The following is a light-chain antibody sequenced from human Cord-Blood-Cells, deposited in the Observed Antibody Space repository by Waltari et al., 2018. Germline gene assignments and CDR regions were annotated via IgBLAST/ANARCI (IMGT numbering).Light chain of an antibody. CDR3: QQSYSTPMYT. Sequence: IQMTQSPSSLSASVGDRVTITCRASQSISSYLNWYQQKPRKAPKLLIYAASSLQSGVPSRFSGSGSGTDFTLTISSLQPEDFATYYCQQSYSTPMYTFGQGTKLEIK. J-gene: IGKJ2*01. CDR2: AAS. CDR1: QSISSY. V-gene: IGKV1-39*01.